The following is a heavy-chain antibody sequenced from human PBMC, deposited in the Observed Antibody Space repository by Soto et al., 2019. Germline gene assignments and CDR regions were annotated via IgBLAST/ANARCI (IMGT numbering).Heavy chain of an antibody. V-gene: IGHV4-39*01. D-gene: IGHD3-16*01. J-gene: IGHJ3*02. CDR1: GGSIYSSSVN. Sequence: PSQSLSITCSVSGGSIYSSSVNWDWIRQPPGKGLEWIGTIYYDGSTDYNPSLKSRAIISVDTSKNEFSLKLTSVTAADTAVYYCARFFGNAFDIWGHGTVVTVS. CDR2: IYYDGST. CDR3: ARFFGNAFDI.